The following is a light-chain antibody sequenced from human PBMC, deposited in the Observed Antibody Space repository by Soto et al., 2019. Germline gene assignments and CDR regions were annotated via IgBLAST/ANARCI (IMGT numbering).Light chain of an antibody. J-gene: IGKJ5*01. V-gene: IGKV3D-20*01. Sequence: EIGLTPYAATLVLPAWETATPSCAPLQVVSSSYLDWHQKKVGLAPRLLIYDASTRATGIPDRFSGSGSGTDFTLTISRLEPEDFAVYYCQRYGSSASVTFGQGTRLEIK. CDR2: DAS. CDR1: QVVSSSY. CDR3: QRYGSSASVT.